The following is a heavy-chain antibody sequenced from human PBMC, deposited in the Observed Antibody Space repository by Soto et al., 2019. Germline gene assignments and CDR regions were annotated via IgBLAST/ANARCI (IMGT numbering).Heavy chain of an antibody. Sequence: QVQLHESGPGLVKPSETLSLTCTVSGGSFTSGSYFLSWIRQPPGKGLEWIGYVYHTGRTSYKPFLRSRVSISMDTSKNQSSLNLASVTAADPAVYFCTRDFAYFDYWGQGTLVTVAS. D-gene: IGHD3-3*01. CDR2: VYHTGRT. V-gene: IGHV4-61*01. CDR3: TRDFAYFDY. CDR1: GGSFTSGSYF. J-gene: IGHJ4*02.